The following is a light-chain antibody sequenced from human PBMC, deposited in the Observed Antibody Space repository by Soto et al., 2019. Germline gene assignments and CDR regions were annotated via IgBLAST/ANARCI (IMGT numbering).Light chain of an antibody. V-gene: IGKV1-27*01. CDR2: AAS. Sequence: DIQMTQSPSSLSASVGDIVTITCRASQGISNYLAWYQQKPGKVPKLLIYAASTLQSGVPSRFSGSGSGTEFTLTISSLQPDDFATYYCQQYSNYWTFGQGTKVDIK. J-gene: IGKJ1*01. CDR3: QQYSNYWT. CDR1: QGISNY.